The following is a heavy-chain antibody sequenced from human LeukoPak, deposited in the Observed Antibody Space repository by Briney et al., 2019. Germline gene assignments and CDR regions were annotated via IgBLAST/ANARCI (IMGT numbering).Heavy chain of an antibody. CDR2: IKQDGSEK. CDR3: TRDRIMTDF. V-gene: IGHV3-7*03. J-gene: IGHJ4*02. D-gene: IGHD2-15*01. Sequence: GGSLRLSCAASGFTFSSYWMSWVRQAPGKGLEWVANIKQDGSEKYYVDSVKGRFTISRDNAKNSLYLQMNSLKTEDTALYYCTRDRIMTDFWGQGTLVTVSS. CDR1: GFTFSSYW.